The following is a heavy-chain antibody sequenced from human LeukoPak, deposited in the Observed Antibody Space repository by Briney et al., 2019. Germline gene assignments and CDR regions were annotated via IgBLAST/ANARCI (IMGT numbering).Heavy chain of an antibody. V-gene: IGHV3-9*01. D-gene: IGHD6-13*01. J-gene: IGHJ4*02. CDR3: AKGLGYSSSWYDY. CDR1: GFTFDDYA. CDR2: ISWNSGSI. Sequence: GRSLRLSCAASGFTFDDYAMHWVRQAPGKGLEWVPGISWNSGSIGYADSVKGRFTISRDNAKNSLYLQMNSLRAEDTALYYCAKGLGYSSSWYDYWGQGTLVTVSS.